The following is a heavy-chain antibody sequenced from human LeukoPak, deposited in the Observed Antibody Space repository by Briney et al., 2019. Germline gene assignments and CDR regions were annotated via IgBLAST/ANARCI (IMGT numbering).Heavy chain of an antibody. J-gene: IGHJ4*02. CDR2: INTDGSTT. Sequence: PGRSLRLSCGASGFTFSSYWMFCVRQAPGKGLVWVSRINTDGSTTTHADSLKGRFTISRDNAKNTLYLQMNSLRAEDTAVYYCARAGYDSSGSYIATFDYWGQGTLVTVSS. CDR1: GFTFSSYW. D-gene: IGHD3-22*01. CDR3: ARAGYDSSGSYIATFDY. V-gene: IGHV3-74*01.